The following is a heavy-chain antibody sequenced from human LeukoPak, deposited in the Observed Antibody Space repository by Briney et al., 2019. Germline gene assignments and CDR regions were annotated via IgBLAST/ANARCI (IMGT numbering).Heavy chain of an antibody. CDR2: INVDGSQT. CDR1: GFTFSTSW. D-gene: IGHD1-14*01. J-gene: IGHJ4*02. Sequence: PGGSLRLSCAASGFTFSTSWMSWVRQAPGKGLECVASINVDGSQTFYVDSVRGRFTISRDNAKNSLYLQMISLRAEDTAVYYCARDRAYNTFDYWGQGTLATVSS. CDR3: ARDRAYNTFDY. V-gene: IGHV3-7*01.